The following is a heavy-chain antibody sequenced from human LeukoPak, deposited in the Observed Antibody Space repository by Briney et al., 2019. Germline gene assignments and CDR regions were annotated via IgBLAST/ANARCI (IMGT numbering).Heavy chain of an antibody. J-gene: IGHJ6*02. CDR1: GFTFSSYS. Sequence: VGSLRLSCAASGFTFSSYSMNWVRQAPGKGLEWVSSISSSSSYTYYADSVKGRFTISRDNAKKSLYLQMNSLRAEDTAVYYCARVRGVDGMDVWGQGTTVTVSS. CDR3: ARVRGVDGMDV. V-gene: IGHV3-21*01. CDR2: ISSSSSYT.